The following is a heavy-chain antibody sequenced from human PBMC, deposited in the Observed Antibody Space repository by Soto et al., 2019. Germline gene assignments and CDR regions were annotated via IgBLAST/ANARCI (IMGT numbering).Heavy chain of an antibody. Sequence: ASLRISCAASGFTFSSYAMSGVRQAPGKGLEWVSAISGSGGSTYYADSVKGRFTISRDNSKNTLYLQMNSLRAEDTAVYYCAKDLEYQLPAGNDYWGQGTLVTVFS. V-gene: IGHV3-23*01. CDR2: ISGSGGST. CDR1: GFTFSSYA. CDR3: AKDLEYQLPAGNDY. D-gene: IGHD2-2*01. J-gene: IGHJ4*02.